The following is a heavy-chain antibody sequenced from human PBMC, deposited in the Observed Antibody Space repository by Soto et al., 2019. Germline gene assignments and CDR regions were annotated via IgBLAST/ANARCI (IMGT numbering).Heavy chain of an antibody. V-gene: IGHV3-15*01. CDR2: IMSKTDGGTT. CDR1: GFTFSKAW. D-gene: IGHD3-16*01. CDR3: TTDSGMSPYYFDY. Sequence: GGSLRLSCATSGFTFSKAWVGWVRQAPGKGLKWVGRIMSKTDGGTTDYAAPVKGRFTISRDDSKSTLYLQMNSLKTEDTAFYYCTTDSGMSPYYFDYRGKGTIVTVSX. J-gene: IGHJ4*02.